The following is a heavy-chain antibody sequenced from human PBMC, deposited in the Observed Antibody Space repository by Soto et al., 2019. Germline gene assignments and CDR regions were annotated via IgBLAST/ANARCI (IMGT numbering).Heavy chain of an antibody. CDR2: TSHSGSV. CDR3: AMDGGELTYAY. Sequence: SETLSLPSTVSGGSPTPIKNFLCWLRLPPRNGLGWIWSTSHSGSVRYTPSLNSPVNISVDTSRNQFSLSLPSVTAADTSVFYCAMDGGELTYAYWREGTLVTVSS. J-gene: IGHJ4*02. V-gene: IGHV4-39*01. D-gene: IGHD2-21*01. CDR1: GGSPTPIKNF.